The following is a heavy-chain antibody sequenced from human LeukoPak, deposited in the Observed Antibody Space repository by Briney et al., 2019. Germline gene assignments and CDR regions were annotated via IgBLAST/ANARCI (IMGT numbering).Heavy chain of an antibody. V-gene: IGHV1-2*02. Sequence: ASVKVSCKASGYTFTGYYMHWVRQAPGQGLEWMGWINPNSGGTNYAQKLQGRVTMTTDTSTSTAYMELRSLRSDDTAVYYCARVVENEYYFDYWGQGTLVTVSS. J-gene: IGHJ4*02. D-gene: IGHD1-1*01. CDR1: GYTFTGYY. CDR2: INPNSGGT. CDR3: ARVVENEYYFDY.